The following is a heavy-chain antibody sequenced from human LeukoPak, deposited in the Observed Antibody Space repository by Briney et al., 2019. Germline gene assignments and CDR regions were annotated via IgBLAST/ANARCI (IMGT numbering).Heavy chain of an antibody. CDR2: IYISGSGST. CDR1: GGSISSYY. Sequence: SETLSLTCTVSGGSISSYYWSWIRQPAGKGLEWTGRIYISGSGSTNYNPSLKSRVTMSVDTSKNQFSLKLSSVTAADTAVYYCARRPYYYGSGSYYNWFDPWGQGTLVTVSS. CDR3: ARRPYYYGSGSYYNWFDP. J-gene: IGHJ5*02. V-gene: IGHV4-4*07. D-gene: IGHD3-10*01.